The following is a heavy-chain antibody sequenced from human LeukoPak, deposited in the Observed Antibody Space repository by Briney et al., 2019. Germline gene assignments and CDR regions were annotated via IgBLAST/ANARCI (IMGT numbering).Heavy chain of an antibody. D-gene: IGHD6-13*01. V-gene: IGHV3-33*01. CDR3: ARETRPPGYSSSGIFDY. J-gene: IGHJ4*02. CDR2: IWYDGSNK. CDR1: GFTFSSYG. Sequence: QPGRSLRLSCAASGFTFSSYGMHWVRQAPGKGLEWVAVIWYDGSNKYYADSVKGRFTISRDNSKNTLYLQMNSLRAEDTAVYYCARETRPPGYSSSGIFDYWGQGTLVTVSS.